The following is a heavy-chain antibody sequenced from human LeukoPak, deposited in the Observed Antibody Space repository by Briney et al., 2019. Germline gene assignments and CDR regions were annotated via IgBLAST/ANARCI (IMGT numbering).Heavy chain of an antibody. CDR2: IDSDGSST. V-gene: IGHV3-74*01. D-gene: IGHD1-26*01. Sequence: GGSLRLSCAASGFTFSSYWMHWVRQAPGKGLVWVSRIDSDGSSTSYADSVKGRFTISRDNAQNSLYLQMNSLRAEDTAIYYCVRDRGTYRPIDYWGQGTLVTVSS. CDR1: GFTFSSYW. J-gene: IGHJ4*02. CDR3: VRDRGTYRPIDY.